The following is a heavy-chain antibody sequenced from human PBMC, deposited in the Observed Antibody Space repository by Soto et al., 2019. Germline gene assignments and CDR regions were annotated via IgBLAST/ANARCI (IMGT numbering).Heavy chain of an antibody. J-gene: IGHJ5*02. D-gene: IGHD6-19*01. CDR3: ARERFGSGWYLGGP. V-gene: IGHV4-34*01. CDR1: GGSFSGYY. CDR2: INHSGST. Sequence: PSETLSPPCPVYGGSFSGYYWSWIRQPPGKGLEWIGEINHSGSTNHNPSLKSRVTISVDTSKNQFSLKLSSVTAADTAVYYCARERFGSGWYLGGPWGQGTLVTVSS.